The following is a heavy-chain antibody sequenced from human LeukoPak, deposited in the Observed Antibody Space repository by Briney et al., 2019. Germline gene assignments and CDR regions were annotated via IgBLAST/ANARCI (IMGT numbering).Heavy chain of an antibody. D-gene: IGHD5-18*01. CDR2: IYISGST. V-gene: IGHV4-4*07. J-gene: IGHJ4*02. Sequence: SETLSLTCTVSGDSISSYYWSWIRQPAGKGLEWIGRIYISGSTDYNPSLKSRVTMSVDTSKNQYSLKLNSVTAADTAVYCCARDDVDTPTFDYWGQGTLVTVSS. CDR1: GDSISSYY. CDR3: ARDDVDTPTFDY.